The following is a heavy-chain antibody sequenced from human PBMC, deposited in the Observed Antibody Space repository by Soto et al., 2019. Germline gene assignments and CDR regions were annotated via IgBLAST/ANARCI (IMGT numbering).Heavy chain of an antibody. V-gene: IGHV3-33*01. CDR1: GFIFSNYG. D-gene: IGHD3-22*01. Sequence: QVQLVESGGGVVQPGRSLRLSCAASGFIFSNYGMHWVRQAPGKGLEWVAVIWYDGSHESYADSVKGRFTISRDNSKNTLCLQRNSLRAEDTAVYYCARDRYSYDSRAYQGVDWYFDLWGRGTLVTVSS. J-gene: IGHJ2*01. CDR2: IWYDGSHE. CDR3: ARDRYSYDSRAYQGVDWYFDL.